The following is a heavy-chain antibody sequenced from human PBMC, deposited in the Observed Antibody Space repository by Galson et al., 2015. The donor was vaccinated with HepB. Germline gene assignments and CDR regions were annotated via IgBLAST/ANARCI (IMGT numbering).Heavy chain of an antibody. CDR1: GFTFSSYS. J-gene: IGHJ4*02. D-gene: IGHD6-6*01. V-gene: IGHV3-74*01. Sequence: SLRLSCAASGFTFSSYSMNWVRQAPGKGLVWVSRINSDGSSTSYADSVKGRFTISRDNAKNTLYLQMNSLRAEDTAVYYCARDLYSSSSYGYWGQGTLVTVSS. CDR2: INSDGSST. CDR3: ARDLYSSSSYGY.